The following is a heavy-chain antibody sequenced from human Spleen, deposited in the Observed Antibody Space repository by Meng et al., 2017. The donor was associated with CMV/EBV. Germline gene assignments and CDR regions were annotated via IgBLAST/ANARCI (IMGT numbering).Heavy chain of an antibody. CDR2: IYYSGST. Sequence: ETLSLTCTVSGGSISSYYWSWIRQPPGKGLEWIGYIYYSGSTNYNPSLKSRVTISVDTSKNQFSLKLSSVTAADTAVYYCARDRRYYYGSDSYYYGMDVWGQGTTVTVSS. CDR3: ARDRRYYYGSDSYYYGMDV. J-gene: IGHJ6*02. V-gene: IGHV4-59*01. D-gene: IGHD3-10*01. CDR1: GGSISSYY.